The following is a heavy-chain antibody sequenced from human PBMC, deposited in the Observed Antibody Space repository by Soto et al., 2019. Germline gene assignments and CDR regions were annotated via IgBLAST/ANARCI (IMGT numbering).Heavy chain of an antibody. CDR1: RGTFSSYA. D-gene: IGHD2-2*01. J-gene: IGHJ6*02. Sequence: QVQLVQSGAEVKKPGSSVKVYCKASRGTFSSYAISWVRQAPGQGLEWMGGIIPISGTANYAQKFQGRVTIPADESTSTAYMELSSLRSEDTAVYYCARSQGSSTSLEIYYYYYYGMDVWGQGTTVTVSS. V-gene: IGHV1-69*01. CDR3: ARSQGSSTSLEIYYYYYYGMDV. CDR2: IIPISGTA.